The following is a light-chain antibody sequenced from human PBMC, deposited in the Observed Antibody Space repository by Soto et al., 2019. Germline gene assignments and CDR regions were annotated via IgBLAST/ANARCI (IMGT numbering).Light chain of an antibody. CDR3: QQYNGYWT. CDR2: KAS. CDR1: QSISDL. Sequence: DIQMTQSPSTLSASVGDRVTITCRASQSISDLLAWYQQKPGKAPKLLIYKASNLKSGVPSRFSGSGSGTEYTLTISSLQPDHFASYYCQQYNGYWTFGQGTKVEI. J-gene: IGKJ1*01. V-gene: IGKV1-5*03.